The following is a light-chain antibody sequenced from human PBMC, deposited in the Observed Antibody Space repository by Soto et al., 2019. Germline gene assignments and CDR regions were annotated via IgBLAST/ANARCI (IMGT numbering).Light chain of an antibody. CDR2: SAS. CDR3: QQSYSAPHT. CDR1: QSMSNF. J-gene: IGKJ2*01. Sequence: DMQMTQSPSSLSASVGDRVTITCRASQSMSNFLNWYQQKPGKAPKLLIYSASTLHSGVPSRFIGSGSGTDFTLTINSLQPEDFATYYCQQSYSAPHTFGQGTELEI. V-gene: IGKV1-39*01.